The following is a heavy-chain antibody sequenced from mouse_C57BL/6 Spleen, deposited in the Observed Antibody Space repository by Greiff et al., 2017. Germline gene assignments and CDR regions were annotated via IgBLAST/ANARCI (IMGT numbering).Heavy chain of an antibody. CDR1: GYSFTDYN. CDR2: INPNYGTT. V-gene: IGHV1-39*01. CDR3: ARSAGIYYGNPWFAY. D-gene: IGHD2-1*01. Sequence: EVHLVESGPELVKPGASVKISCKASGYSFTDYNMNWVKQSNGKSLEWIGVINPNYGTTSYNQKFKGKATLTVDQSSSTAYMQLNSLTSEDSAVYYCARSAGIYYGNPWFAYWGQGTLVTVSA. J-gene: IGHJ3*01.